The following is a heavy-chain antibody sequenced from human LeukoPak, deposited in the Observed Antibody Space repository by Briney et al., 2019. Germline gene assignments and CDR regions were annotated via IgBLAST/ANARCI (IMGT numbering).Heavy chain of an antibody. D-gene: IGHD5-24*01. Sequence: PGGSLRLSCAASGFTFSSYSMNWVRQAPGKGLVWVSRINNDGSGITYADSVKGRFTISRDNAKNTLYLQMNSLRAEDTALYYCARGRDAYNPLDYWGQGTLVTVSS. CDR1: GFTFSSYS. V-gene: IGHV3-74*01. CDR2: INNDGSGI. J-gene: IGHJ4*02. CDR3: ARGRDAYNPLDY.